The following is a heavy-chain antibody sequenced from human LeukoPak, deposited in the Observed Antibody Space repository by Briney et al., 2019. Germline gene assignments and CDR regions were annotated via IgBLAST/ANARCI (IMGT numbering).Heavy chain of an antibody. V-gene: IGHV4-34*01. CDR3: ARVRLTTVTDY. J-gene: IGHJ4*02. CDR1: GGSFSGYY. D-gene: IGHD4-17*01. Sequence: SETLSLTCAVYGGSFSGYYWSWIRQPPGRGLEWIGEINHSGSTNYNPSLKSRVTISVDTSKNQFSLKLSSVTAADTAVYYCARVRLTTVTDYWGQGTLVTVSS. CDR2: INHSGST.